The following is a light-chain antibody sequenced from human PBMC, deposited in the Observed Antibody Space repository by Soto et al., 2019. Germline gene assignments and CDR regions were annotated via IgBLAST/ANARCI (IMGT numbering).Light chain of an antibody. J-gene: IGKJ1*01. CDR1: HSVTTH. Sequence: EIVLTQAPDTLSLSPGERATLSCWAIHSVTTHLAWFQQRPGQTPRLLIYDASTRAPGIPARFSGSGSGTEFTLTISSLEPEDFAVYYCQQRSNWPPGRTFGQGTKVDIK. CDR2: DAS. V-gene: IGKV3-11*01. CDR3: QQRSNWPPGRT.